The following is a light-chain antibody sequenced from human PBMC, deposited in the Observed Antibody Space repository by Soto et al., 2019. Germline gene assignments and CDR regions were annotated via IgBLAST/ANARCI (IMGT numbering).Light chain of an antibody. CDR3: QQRSNWPSIT. J-gene: IGKJ5*01. CDR1: QSVSSSY. CDR2: DAS. Sequence: EIVLTQSPGTLSLSPGERATLSCRASQSVSSSYLAWYQQKPGQAPRLLIYDASSRATGIPDRFSGSGSGAEFTLTISSLEPEDFAVYYCQQRSNWPSITFGQGTRLEIK. V-gene: IGKV3D-20*02.